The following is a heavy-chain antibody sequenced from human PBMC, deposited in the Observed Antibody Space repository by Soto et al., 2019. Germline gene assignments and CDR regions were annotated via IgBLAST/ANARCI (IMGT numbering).Heavy chain of an antibody. J-gene: IGHJ6*02. V-gene: IGHV1-18*01. Sequence: QVQLVQSGAEVKKPGASVKVSCKASGYTFTSYGISWVRQAPGQGLEWMGWISAYNGNTNYAQKLQGRVTMTTDTSTSTAYRELRSLRSDDTAVYYCARDLVVAGTMDYYYGMDVWGQGTTVTVSS. D-gene: IGHD6-19*01. CDR3: ARDLVVAGTMDYYYGMDV. CDR2: ISAYNGNT. CDR1: GYTFTSYG.